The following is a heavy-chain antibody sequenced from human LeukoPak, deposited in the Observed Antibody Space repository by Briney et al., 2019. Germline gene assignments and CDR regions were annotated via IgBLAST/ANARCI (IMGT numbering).Heavy chain of an antibody. D-gene: IGHD3-10*01. J-gene: IGHJ4*02. V-gene: IGHV3-30*18. CDR2: ISYDGSNT. CDR3: AKPYYYGSRNYMDY. Sequence: GGSLRLSCAASRFTFSSYGMHWVRQVPGKGLEWVAVISYDGSNTYYADSVKGRFTISRDNSKNMLYLQMNSLTAEDTAVYYCAKPYYYGSRNYMDYWGQGTLVTVSS. CDR1: RFTFSSYG.